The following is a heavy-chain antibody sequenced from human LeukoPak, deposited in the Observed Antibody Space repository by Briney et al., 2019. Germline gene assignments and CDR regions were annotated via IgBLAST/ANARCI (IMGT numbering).Heavy chain of an antibody. J-gene: IGHJ4*02. V-gene: IGHV3-48*04. D-gene: IGHD3-9*01. CDR1: GFTFSSYS. CDR3: ARSFYYDTLTGYYFFDY. Sequence: PGGSLRLSCVASGFTFSSYSINWVRQAPGKGLEGVSYISSSSTTIYYADSVKGRFTITRDNAKNSLYLQMNSLRAEGTAVYYCARSFYYDTLTGYYFFDYWGQGTLVTVSS. CDR2: ISSSSTTI.